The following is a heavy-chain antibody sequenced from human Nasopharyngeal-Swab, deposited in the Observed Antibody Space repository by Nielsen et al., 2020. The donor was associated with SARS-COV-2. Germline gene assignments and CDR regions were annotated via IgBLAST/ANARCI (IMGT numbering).Heavy chain of an antibody. CDR1: GFTFSSHW. D-gene: IGHD3-10*01. V-gene: IGHV3-7*01. Sequence: GESLKISCAASGFTFSSHWMSWVRQAPGKGLEWVANIKQDGSEKYYVDSVKGRFTISRDNAKNSLYLQMNGLRAEDTAVYYCARDSKVRVVGFDYWGQGTLVTVSS. J-gene: IGHJ4*02. CDR3: ARDSKVRVVGFDY. CDR2: IKQDGSEK.